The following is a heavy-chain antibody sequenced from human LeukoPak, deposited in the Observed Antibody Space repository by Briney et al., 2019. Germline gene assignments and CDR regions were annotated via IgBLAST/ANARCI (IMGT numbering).Heavy chain of an antibody. V-gene: IGHV4-34*01. CDR2: INHSGST. CDR1: GGSFSGYC. D-gene: IGHD2-2*02. CDR3: ARSYCSSNSCYRSLDY. J-gene: IGHJ4*02. Sequence: SETLSLTCAVSGGSFSGYCWCWVRQPPGKGLEWIGEINHSGSTNYNPSLKSRVSITVDTSKNHSSLKLSSVTSGDRVVYYCARSYCSSNSCYRSLDYWGQGTLVTVSS.